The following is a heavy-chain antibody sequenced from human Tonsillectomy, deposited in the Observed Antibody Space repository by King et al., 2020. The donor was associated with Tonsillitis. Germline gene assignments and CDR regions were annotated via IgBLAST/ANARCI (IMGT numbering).Heavy chain of an antibody. CDR2: ISPDGSKK. D-gene: IGHD2-15*01. J-gene: IGHJ6*03. Sequence: VQLVESGGGVVQPGRSLRLSCAASGFIFSRYGMHWVRQAPGKGLEWVAVISPDGSKKYYGDSVKGRFTISRDNSKNTLYLQMNSLKAEDTAVYYCAKDQDLILDYRDVWGNGTSVPVSS. CDR1: GFIFSRYG. CDR3: AKDQDLILDYRDV. V-gene: IGHV3-30*18.